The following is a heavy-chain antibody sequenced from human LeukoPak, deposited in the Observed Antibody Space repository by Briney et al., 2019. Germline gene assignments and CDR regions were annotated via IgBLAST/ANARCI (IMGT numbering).Heavy chain of an antibody. Sequence: SDTLSLTCAVYGGSFNGHYWAWFRQPPGKRPQWIGEINDKGTTSDNPSLKSRVTMSVDTSSSQFSLQMTSVTAADTAMYYCARRTRVDGIMGFHWYSDVWGRGTLVSVTS. CDR1: GGSFNGHY. D-gene: IGHD1-14*01. J-gene: IGHJ2*01. V-gene: IGHV4-34*01. CDR3: ARRTRVDGIMGFHWYSDV. CDR2: INDKGTT.